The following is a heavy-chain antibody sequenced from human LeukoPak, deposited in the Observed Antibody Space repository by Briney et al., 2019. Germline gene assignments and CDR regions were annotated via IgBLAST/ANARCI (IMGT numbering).Heavy chain of an antibody. D-gene: IGHD1-26*01. Sequence: SETLSLTCNVSGVSISSSSYYWGWIRQPPGTGLEWIGSIYSSGSTYYNSSLKSRVTISIDTSKNQFSLKLSSVTAADTAVYYCARTYSGSYYAAFDIWGQGTMVTVSS. V-gene: IGHV4-39*01. J-gene: IGHJ3*02. CDR2: IYSSGST. CDR3: ARTYSGSYYAAFDI. CDR1: GVSISSSSYY.